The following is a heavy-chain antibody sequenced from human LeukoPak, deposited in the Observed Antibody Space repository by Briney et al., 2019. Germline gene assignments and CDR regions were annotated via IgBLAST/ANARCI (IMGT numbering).Heavy chain of an antibody. D-gene: IGHD3-3*01. CDR2: IYSDGST. CDR3: AKDFENDFPPGPFDP. CDR1: GFAVINNY. V-gene: IGHV3-53*05. J-gene: IGHJ5*02. Sequence: GGSLRLSCEASGFAVINNYMSWVRQAPGKGLEWVTVIYSDGSTYYGDSVKGRFTISRDNAKNSLYLQMNSLRAEDTALYYCAKDFENDFPPGPFDPWGQGTLVTVSS.